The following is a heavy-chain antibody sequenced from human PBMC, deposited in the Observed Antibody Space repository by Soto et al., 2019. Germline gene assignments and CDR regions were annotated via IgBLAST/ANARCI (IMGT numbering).Heavy chain of an antibody. D-gene: IGHD3-10*01. CDR3: ARAGGVRVVTPFDP. CDR2: ITSDGSST. CDR1: GFTFSSYW. V-gene: IGHV3-74*01. J-gene: IGHJ5*02. Sequence: EVQLVESGGGLVQPGGSLRLSCAASGFTFSSYWMHWVRQAPGKGLVWVSRITSDGSSTSYADSVKGRFTISRDNAKNTLYLQMNSLRAEDTAVYYCARAGGVRVVTPFDPWGQGTLVTVSS.